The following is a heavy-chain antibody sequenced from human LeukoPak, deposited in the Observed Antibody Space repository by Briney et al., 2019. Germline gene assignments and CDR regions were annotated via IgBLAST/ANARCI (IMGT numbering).Heavy chain of an antibody. J-gene: IGHJ5*02. Sequence: GGSLRLSCAASGFTFSSYWMHWVRQVPGKGLVWVARINTYGTSTTHGDSVEGRFTISRDNAKNTLDLEMNGLRDDDTAVYYCARGSTTVTTKDWFDPWGQGTQVTVSS. V-gene: IGHV3-74*03. CDR2: INTYGTST. D-gene: IGHD4-17*01. CDR3: ARGSTTVTTKDWFDP. CDR1: GFTFSSYW.